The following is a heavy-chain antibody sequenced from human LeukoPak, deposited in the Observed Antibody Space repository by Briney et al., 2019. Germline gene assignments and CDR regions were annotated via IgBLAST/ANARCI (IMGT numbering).Heavy chain of an antibody. Sequence: SETLSLTCTVSGGSISSYYWSWIRQPAGKGLELIGRIYTSGTTNYNPSRKSRVTMSVDTSKNQFSLKLSSVTAADTAVYYCARAPTGTGGWNWFDPWGQGTLVTVSS. CDR1: GGSISSYY. D-gene: IGHD1-1*01. J-gene: IGHJ5*02. V-gene: IGHV4-4*07. CDR2: IYTSGTT. CDR3: ARAPTGTGGWNWFDP.